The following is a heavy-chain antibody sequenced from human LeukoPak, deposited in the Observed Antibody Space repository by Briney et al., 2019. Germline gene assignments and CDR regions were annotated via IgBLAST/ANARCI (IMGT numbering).Heavy chain of an antibody. CDR1: GGSISSYY. D-gene: IGHD2-15*01. J-gene: IGHJ4*02. CDR2: IYTSGST. CDR3: AKLPSRYCSGGSCYLDY. V-gene: IGHV4-4*07. Sequence: SETLSLTCTVSGGSISSYYWSWIRQPAGKGLEWIGRIYTSGSTNYNPSLKSRVTMSVDTSKNQFSLKLSSVTAADTAVYYCAKLPSRYCSGGSCYLDYWGQGTLVTVSS.